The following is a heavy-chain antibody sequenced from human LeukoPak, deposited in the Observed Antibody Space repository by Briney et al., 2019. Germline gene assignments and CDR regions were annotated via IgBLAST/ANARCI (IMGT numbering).Heavy chain of an antibody. Sequence: GGSLRLSCAASGFTFSDYYMSWIRQAPGKGLEWVSYISSSGSTIYYADSVKGRFTISRDNAKNSLYLQMNSLRAEDTAVYYCASGVVAATRYYYYGTDVWGQGTTVTVSS. J-gene: IGHJ6*02. D-gene: IGHD2-15*01. CDR3: ASGVVAATRYYYYGTDV. V-gene: IGHV3-11*01. CDR1: GFTFSDYY. CDR2: ISSSGSTI.